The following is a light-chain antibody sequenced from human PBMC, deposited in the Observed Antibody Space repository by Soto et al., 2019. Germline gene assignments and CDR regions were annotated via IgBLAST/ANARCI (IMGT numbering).Light chain of an antibody. CDR2: AAS. V-gene: IGKV1-39*01. J-gene: IGKJ1*01. CDR3: QQSYSTHTWT. Sequence: DIQMTQSPSSLSASVGDRVTITCRASQSISSYLNWYQQKPGKAPKLLIYAASSLQSGVPSRFSGSGSGTDITLTSSSLQPEDFATYYWQQSYSTHTWTFGQGTKVEIK. CDR1: QSISSY.